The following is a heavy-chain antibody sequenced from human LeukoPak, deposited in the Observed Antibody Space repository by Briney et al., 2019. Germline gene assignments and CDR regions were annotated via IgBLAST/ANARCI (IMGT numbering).Heavy chain of an antibody. CDR1: GFTFSSYG. CDR2: IWYGGSNK. CDR3: AKADIVVVVAASLPD. V-gene: IGHV3-30*02. D-gene: IGHD2-15*01. Sequence: GGSLRLSCAASGFTFSSYGMHWVRQAPGKGLEWVAIIWYGGSNKYYADSVKGRFTISRDNSKNTLYLQMNSLRAEDTAVYYCAKADIVVVVAASLPDWGQGTTVSVSS. J-gene: IGHJ6*02.